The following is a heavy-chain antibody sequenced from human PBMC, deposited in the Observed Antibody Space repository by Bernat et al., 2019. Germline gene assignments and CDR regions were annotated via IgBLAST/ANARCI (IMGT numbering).Heavy chain of an antibody. V-gene: IGHV3-23*01. CDR2: ISGSGGST. Sequence: EVQLLESGGGLVQPGGSLRLSCAASGFTFSSYAMSWVRQAPGKGLEWVSAISGSGGSTYYADSVKGRFTISRDNSKNTLYLQMNSLRAEDTAVYYCAKDLPGEWFGEPTRNYYYYGMDVWGQGTTVTVSS. D-gene: IGHD3-10*01. CDR3: AKDLPGEWFGEPTRNYYYYGMDV. J-gene: IGHJ6*02. CDR1: GFTFSSYA.